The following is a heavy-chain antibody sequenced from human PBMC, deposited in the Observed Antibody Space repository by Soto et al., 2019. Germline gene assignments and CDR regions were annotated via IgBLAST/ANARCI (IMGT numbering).Heavy chain of an antibody. V-gene: IGHV3-23*01. Sequence: EVQLLESGGGLVQPGGSLRLSCAASGFTFRNYAMAWVRQAPGKGLEWVSGICESGGRTNYSESVRGRFNISRDNSRNTPVVVIINRRAQDTATDYCAKDRATISGVILKYGMADWGEGATGSVS. CDR2: ICESGGRT. D-gene: IGHD3-3*01. CDR1: GFTFRNYA. J-gene: IGHJ6*02. CDR3: AKDRATISGVILKYGMAD.